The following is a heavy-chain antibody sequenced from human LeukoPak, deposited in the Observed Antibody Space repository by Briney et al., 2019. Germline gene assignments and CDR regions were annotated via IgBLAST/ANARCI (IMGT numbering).Heavy chain of an antibody. CDR1: GFTFSSHA. Sequence: GSLRLSCAASGFTFSSHAMSWVRQAPGKGLEWIGEINHSGSTNYNPSLKSRVTISVDTSKNQFSLKLSSVTAADTAVYYCARETLPTRTPAAGRGSYYYYYYMDVWGKGTTVTVSS. V-gene: IGHV4-34*01. CDR2: INHSGST. J-gene: IGHJ6*03. CDR3: ARETLPTRTPAAGRGSYYYYYYMDV. D-gene: IGHD6-13*01.